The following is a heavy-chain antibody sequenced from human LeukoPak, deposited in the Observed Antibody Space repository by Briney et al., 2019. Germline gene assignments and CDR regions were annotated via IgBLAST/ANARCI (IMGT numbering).Heavy chain of an antibody. J-gene: IGHJ6*02. CDR3: ARNNGMDV. CDR1: GFALSSHW. CDR2: VNRDGSET. V-gene: IGHV3-7*03. Sequence: GGSLRRSCAASGFALSSHWMTWVRQVPGRGPEWVANVNRDGSETYYLDSVKGRFTISKDNAKNSLYLQMNSLRAEDTALYHCARNNGMDVWGQGTTVIVSS.